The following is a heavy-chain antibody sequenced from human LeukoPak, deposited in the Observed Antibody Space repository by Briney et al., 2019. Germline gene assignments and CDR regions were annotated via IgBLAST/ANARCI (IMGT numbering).Heavy chain of an antibody. CDR1: GFTFSSYS. J-gene: IGHJ4*02. CDR3: AKVSSYSSGWYNY. D-gene: IGHD6-19*01. Sequence: GGSLRLSCAASGFTFSSYSMNWVRQAPGKGLEWVSAISGSGGSTYYADSVKGRFTISRDNSKNTLYLQMNSLRAEDTAVYYCAKVSSYSSGWYNYWGQGTLVTVSS. CDR2: ISGSGGST. V-gene: IGHV3-23*01.